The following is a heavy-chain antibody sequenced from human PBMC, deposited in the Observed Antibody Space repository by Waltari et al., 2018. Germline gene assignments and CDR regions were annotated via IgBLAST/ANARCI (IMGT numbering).Heavy chain of an antibody. V-gene: IGHV4-38-2*02. CDR3: ASDGEWELAWGY. J-gene: IGHJ4*02. CDR1: GYSIGSGYY. D-gene: IGHD1-26*01. CDR2: IYHSGST. Sequence: QVQLQESGPGLVKPSETLSLTCTVSGYSIGSGYYWGWIRQPPGKGLEWIGSIYHSGSTYYNPSLKSRVTISVDTSKNQFSLKLSSVTAADTAVYYCASDGEWELAWGYWGQGTLVTVSS.